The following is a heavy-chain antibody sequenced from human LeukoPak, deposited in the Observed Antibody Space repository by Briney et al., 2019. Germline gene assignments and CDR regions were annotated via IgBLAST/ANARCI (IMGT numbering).Heavy chain of an antibody. V-gene: IGHV4-34*12. Sequence: SETLSLTCAVYGGSFSGYYWSWIRQPPGKGLEWIGNIFYGGSTYYGPSLKSRLTISLDTSRNQSSLKLNSVTAADTAVYYCAKSNGYGLIDIWGQGTMVTVSS. CDR2: IFYGGST. D-gene: IGHD3-10*01. CDR3: AKSNGYGLIDI. CDR1: GGSFSGYY. J-gene: IGHJ3*02.